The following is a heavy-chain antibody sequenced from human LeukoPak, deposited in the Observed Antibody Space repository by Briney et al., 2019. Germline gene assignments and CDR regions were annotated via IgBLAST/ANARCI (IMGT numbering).Heavy chain of an antibody. Sequence: SETLSLTCTVSGGSISSGSYYWSWIRQPAGKGLEWIGRIYTSGSTNYNPSLKSRVTISVDTSKNQFSLKLSSVFAADTAVYYCARGLYGSGSYYNWFDPWGQGTLVTVSS. D-gene: IGHD3-10*01. V-gene: IGHV4-61*02. CDR3: ARGLYGSGSYYNWFDP. CDR1: GGSISSGSYY. CDR2: IYTSGST. J-gene: IGHJ5*02.